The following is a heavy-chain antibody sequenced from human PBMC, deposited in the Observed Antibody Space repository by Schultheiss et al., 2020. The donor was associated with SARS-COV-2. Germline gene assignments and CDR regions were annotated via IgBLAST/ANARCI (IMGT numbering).Heavy chain of an antibody. CDR2: IMEDGSET. D-gene: IGHD5-24*01. Sequence: GGSLRLSCAASGFPFSSYWMSWVRQAPGKGLEWVANIMEDGSETYYVDSVKGRFTMSRDNAKKSLFLQMNSLGVEDTAVYYCARLRDGYKFFDYWGQGALVTVSS. J-gene: IGHJ4*01. CDR3: ARLRDGYKFFDY. CDR1: GFPFSSYW. V-gene: IGHV3-7*01.